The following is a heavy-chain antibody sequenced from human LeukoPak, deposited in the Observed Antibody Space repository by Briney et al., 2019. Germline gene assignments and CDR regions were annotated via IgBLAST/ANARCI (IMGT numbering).Heavy chain of an antibody. J-gene: IGHJ4*02. CDR3: ATDTYMDTFNY. Sequence: SETLSLTCTVSGGLISSGSSYWSWIRQPAGKGLEWIGRIYTSGSIDYNPPLKRRVSFSVDTSKNHFSLKLSSVTAADTAVYYCATDTYMDTFNYWGQGTLVTVSS. V-gene: IGHV4-61*02. CDR2: IYTSGSI. CDR1: GGLISSGSSY. D-gene: IGHD2/OR15-2a*01.